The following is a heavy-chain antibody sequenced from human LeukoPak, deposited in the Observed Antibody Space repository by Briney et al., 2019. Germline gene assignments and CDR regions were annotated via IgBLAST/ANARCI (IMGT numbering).Heavy chain of an antibody. Sequence: SETLSLTCTVSGGFISSYYWMWIRQPPGKGLEWIGYIYYSGGTHYNPSLKSRVTMLVDTSKNQFSLKLTAVTAADTAVYYCARETPGAGHFDYWGQGSLVTVSS. D-gene: IGHD7-27*01. CDR3: ARETPGAGHFDY. CDR2: IYYSGGT. V-gene: IGHV4-59*01. CDR1: GGFISSYY. J-gene: IGHJ4*02.